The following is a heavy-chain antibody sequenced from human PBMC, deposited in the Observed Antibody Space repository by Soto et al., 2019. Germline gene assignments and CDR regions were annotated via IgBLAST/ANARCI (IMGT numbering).Heavy chain of an antibody. CDR2: MNPNSGNT. CDR3: ASRGDSSSSGYYYYYYGMDV. Sequence: ASVKVSCKASGYTFTSYDINWVRQATGQGLEWMGWMNPNSGNTGYAQKFQGRVTMTRNTSISTAYMELSSLRSKDTAVYYCASRGDSSSSGYYYYYYGMDVWGQGTTVTVSS. D-gene: IGHD6-6*01. J-gene: IGHJ6*02. V-gene: IGHV1-8*01. CDR1: GYTFTSYD.